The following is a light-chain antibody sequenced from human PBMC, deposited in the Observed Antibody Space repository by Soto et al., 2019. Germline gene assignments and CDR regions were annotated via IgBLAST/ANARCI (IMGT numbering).Light chain of an antibody. CDR3: RSYTSSTFYV. CDR1: SSDVGGYNY. CDR2: EVS. Sequence: QSVLAQPASVSGSPGQSITISCTGTSSDVGGYNYVSWYQQHPGKAPKLMIYEVSNRPSGVSNRSSGSKSGNTASLTISGLQAEDEADYYCRSYTSSTFYVFGTGTKVTVL. V-gene: IGLV2-14*01. J-gene: IGLJ1*01.